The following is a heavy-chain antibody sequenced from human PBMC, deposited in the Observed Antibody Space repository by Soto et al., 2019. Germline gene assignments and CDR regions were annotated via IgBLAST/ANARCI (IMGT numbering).Heavy chain of an antibody. Sequence: SETLSLTCTVSGGSVSSGSYFWSWIRQPPGKGLEWIGYIYSSGNTKYNPSLKSRVTISVDTSKNQFSLKLNSVTAADTSIYYCARFSGNAFDIWGHGTMVTVSS. CDR3: ARFSGNAFDI. CDR2: IYSSGNT. CDR1: GGSVSSGSYF. V-gene: IGHV4-61*01. J-gene: IGHJ3*02.